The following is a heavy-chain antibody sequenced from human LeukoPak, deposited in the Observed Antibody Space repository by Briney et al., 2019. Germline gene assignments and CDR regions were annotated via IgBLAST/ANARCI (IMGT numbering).Heavy chain of an antibody. CDR2: ISYDGGYQ. CDR3: ATESSLSN. V-gene: IGHV3-30*04. J-gene: IGHJ4*02. CDR1: GFTFGSYA. Sequence: GGSLRLSCVASGFTFGSYAMDWVRQAPGKGLEWVGDISYDGGYQSYAVSVMGRFTISRDNSKNMLYLQMNSLRPEDAAVYYCATESSLSNWGRGTLVTVSS.